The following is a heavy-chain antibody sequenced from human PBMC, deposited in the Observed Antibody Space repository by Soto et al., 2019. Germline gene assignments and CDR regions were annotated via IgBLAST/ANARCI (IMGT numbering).Heavy chain of an antibody. CDR2: ISYDGSNK. CDR3: AKAGGFSEYYFDY. Sequence: LRLSCAASGFTFSSYGMHWVRQAPGKGLEWVAVISYDGSNKYYADSVKGRFTISRDNSKNTLYLQMNSLRAEDTAVYYCAKAGGFSEYYFDYRGQGTLVTVSS. CDR1: GFTFSSYG. J-gene: IGHJ4*02. V-gene: IGHV3-30*18.